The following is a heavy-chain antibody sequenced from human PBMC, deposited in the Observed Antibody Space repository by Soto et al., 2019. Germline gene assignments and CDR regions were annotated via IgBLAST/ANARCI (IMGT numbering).Heavy chain of an antibody. CDR3: ARSVNSGYRLAAANSDY. J-gene: IGHJ4*02. CDR2: ISSSSSTI. D-gene: IGHD6-13*01. CDR1: GFTFSSYS. Sequence: HPGGSLRLSCAASGFTFSSYSMNWVRQAPGKGLEWVSYISSSSSTIYYADSVKGRFTISRDNDKNSLYLQMNTLRDEDTAVYYCARSVNSGYRLAAANSDYWGQGTLVTVSS. V-gene: IGHV3-48*02.